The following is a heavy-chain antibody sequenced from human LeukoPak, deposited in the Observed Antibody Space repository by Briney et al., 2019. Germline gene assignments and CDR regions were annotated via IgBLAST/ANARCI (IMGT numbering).Heavy chain of an antibody. CDR3: ARRGHTHYYGSGSPRWRPKDDAFDI. V-gene: IGHV4-61*09. CDR1: GGSISTGSYC. D-gene: IGHD3-10*01. CDR2: IYTSGST. J-gene: IGHJ3*02. Sequence: SETLSLTCTVSGGSISTGSYCWSWIRQPAGKGLEWIGHIYTSGSTYYNPSLKSRVTISVDTSKNQFSLKLSSVTAADTAVYYCARRGHTHYYGSGSPRWRPKDDAFDIWGQGTMVTVSS.